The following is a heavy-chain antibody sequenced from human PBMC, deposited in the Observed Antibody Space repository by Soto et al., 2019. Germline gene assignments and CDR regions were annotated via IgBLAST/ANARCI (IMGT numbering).Heavy chain of an antibody. CDR2: ISYNGGNI. CDR1: GFTFSDYG. CDR3: AKVVPGIVAVACPCDS. V-gene: IGHV3-30*18. D-gene: IGHD6-19*01. Sequence: QVQLVESGGGVVQPGMSLRLSCVASGFTFSDYGMHWVRQAPGKGLEWVAVISYNGGNIYYGDSVKGRFTISRDNSKNTLYLQMNSLRAEDTAVYYCAKVVPGIVAVACPCDSWGQGTLDTVSS. J-gene: IGHJ4*02.